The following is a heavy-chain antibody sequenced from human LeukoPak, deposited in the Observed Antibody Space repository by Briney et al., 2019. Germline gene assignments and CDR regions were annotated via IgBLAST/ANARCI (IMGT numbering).Heavy chain of an antibody. J-gene: IGHJ6*03. Sequence: SGGSLRLSCAASGFTFSSYWMHWVRQAPGKGLVWVSRVNSDGTGTTYADPVEGRFTISRDNAKNTLVLQMNSLRAEDTAIYYCIRTLIVATSPYMDVWGKGTTVTVSS. D-gene: IGHD5-12*01. V-gene: IGHV3-74*01. CDR2: VNSDGTGT. CDR3: IRTLIVATSPYMDV. CDR1: GFTFSSYW.